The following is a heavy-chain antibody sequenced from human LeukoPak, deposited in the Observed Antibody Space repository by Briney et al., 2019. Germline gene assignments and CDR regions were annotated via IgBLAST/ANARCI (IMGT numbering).Heavy chain of an antibody. CDR1: GDSISSGTYY. J-gene: IGHJ5*02. Sequence: SETLSLTCTVSGDSISSGTYYWSWIRQPAGKGLEWIGRVYSSGNTNYNPSLKSRVTISIDTSKYQFSLKLSSVTAADTAAYYCARGVGSSSSNWFDPWGQGTLVTVPS. D-gene: IGHD6-6*01. CDR3: ARGVGSSSSNWFDP. V-gene: IGHV4-61*02. CDR2: VYSSGNT.